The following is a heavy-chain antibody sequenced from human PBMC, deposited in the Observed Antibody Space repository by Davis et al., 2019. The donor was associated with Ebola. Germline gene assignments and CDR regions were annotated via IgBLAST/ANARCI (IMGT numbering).Heavy chain of an antibody. D-gene: IGHD1-1*01. CDR3: ASGNYYFDD. CDR1: GFTFSTYL. J-gene: IGHJ4*02. Sequence: PGGSLRLSCAASGFTFSTYLMHWVRQAPGKGLVWVPRINSDGSSTCYGNSVKGRFTISRDNKKNTLYLQINSLRAEDTAVYYCASGNYYFDDWGQGTLVTVSS. CDR2: INSDGSST. V-gene: IGHV3-74*01.